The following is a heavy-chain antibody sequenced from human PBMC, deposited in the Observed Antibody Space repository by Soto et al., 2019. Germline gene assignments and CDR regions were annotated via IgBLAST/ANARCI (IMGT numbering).Heavy chain of an antibody. CDR3: ARDRGQNRGYL. CDR1: AYSFIDYF. Sequence: MKGDCKPSAYSFIDYFIHWVAQGTGQGREWMSCITAKDSATKSLQKLQARVAMTRDTSISTFYREWRWLTSDDTPVYYCARDRGQNRGYLWGQGTLVTSPQ. CDR2: ITAKDSAT. D-gene: IGHD5-12*01. V-gene: IGHV1-2*02. J-gene: IGHJ4*02.